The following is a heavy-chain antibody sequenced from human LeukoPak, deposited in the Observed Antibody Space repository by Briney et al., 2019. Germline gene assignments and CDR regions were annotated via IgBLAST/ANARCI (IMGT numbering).Heavy chain of an antibody. V-gene: IGHV3-11*06. D-gene: IGHD3-10*01. CDR3: WRDPTMVRVGDTINWFDS. CDR2: ISSSSSYT. CDR1: GFTFSDYY. Sequence: GGSLRLSCAASGFTFSDYYMSWIRQAPGKGLEWVSYISSSSSYTNYADSVNGRFTISRNNAKNSLYLQMYSVRAEDTCVYYCWRDPTMVRVGDTINWFDSWGQGTLVTVSS. J-gene: IGHJ5*01.